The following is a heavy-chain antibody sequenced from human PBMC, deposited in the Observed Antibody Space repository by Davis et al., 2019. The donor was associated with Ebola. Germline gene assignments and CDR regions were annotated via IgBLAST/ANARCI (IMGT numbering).Heavy chain of an antibody. Sequence: GESLKISCAASGFTFSSYGMHWVRQAPGKGLEWVAIISYDGSNKYYADSVQGRFTISRDNSKNTLYLQMTSLRAEDTAVYYCAKDSYVGNGMDVWGKGTTVTVSS. CDR2: ISYDGSNK. V-gene: IGHV3-30*18. CDR3: AKDSYVGNGMDV. J-gene: IGHJ6*04. CDR1: GFTFSSYG. D-gene: IGHD5-18*01.